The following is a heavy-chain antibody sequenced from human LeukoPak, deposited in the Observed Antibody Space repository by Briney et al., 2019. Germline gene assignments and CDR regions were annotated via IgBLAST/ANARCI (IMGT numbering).Heavy chain of an antibody. V-gene: IGHV3-23*01. Sequence: GGSLRLSCAASGFTFSSYAMSWVRQAPGKGLEWVSAISGSGDSTYYADSVKGRFTISRDNSKNTLYLQMNSLRAEDTAVYYCAKDLSSGYSYGFSHWGQGTLVTVSS. D-gene: IGHD5-18*01. CDR2: ISGSGDST. CDR1: GFTFSSYA. J-gene: IGHJ4*02. CDR3: AKDLSSGYSYGFSH.